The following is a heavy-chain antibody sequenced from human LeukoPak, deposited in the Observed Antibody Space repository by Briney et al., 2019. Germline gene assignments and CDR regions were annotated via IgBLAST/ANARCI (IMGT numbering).Heavy chain of an antibody. V-gene: IGHV3-74*01. CDR2: INSDGSST. D-gene: IGHD1-26*01. CDR1: GFTFSSYW. Sequence: GGSLRLSCAASGFTFSSYWMHWVRQAPGKGLVWVSRINSDGSSTSYADSVKGRFTISRDNAKNTLYLRMNSLRAEDTAVYYCARAGSGSLLRYFDYWGQGTLVTVSS. J-gene: IGHJ4*02. CDR3: ARAGSGSLLRYFDY.